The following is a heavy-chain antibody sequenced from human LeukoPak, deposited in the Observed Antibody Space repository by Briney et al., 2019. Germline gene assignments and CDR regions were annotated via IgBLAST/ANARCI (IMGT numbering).Heavy chain of an antibody. CDR1: GGSISSGGYY. CDR2: IYYSGST. Sequence: PSETLSLTCTVSGGSISSGGYYWSWIRQHPGKGLEWIGYIYYSGSTYYNPSLKSRVTISVDTSKNQFSLKLSSVTDADTAVYYCARAYYYDSSGYYYGPYFDYWGQGTLVTVSS. V-gene: IGHV4-31*03. CDR3: ARAYYYDSSGYYYGPYFDY. J-gene: IGHJ4*02. D-gene: IGHD3-22*01.